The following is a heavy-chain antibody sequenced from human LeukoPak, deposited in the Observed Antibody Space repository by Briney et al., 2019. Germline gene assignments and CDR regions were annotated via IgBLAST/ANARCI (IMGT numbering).Heavy chain of an antibody. D-gene: IGHD3-22*01. V-gene: IGHV3-23*01. CDR3: ARGPYYYDSSGFDY. CDR2: ISGSGDFA. CDR1: GFTFSSYA. Sequence: GGSLRLSCAASGFTFSSYAMSWVRQAPGKGLEWVSAISGSGDFAYYADSVKGRFTISRDNSKNTLYLQMNSLRAEDTAVYYCARGPYYYDSSGFDYWGQGTLVTVSS. J-gene: IGHJ4*02.